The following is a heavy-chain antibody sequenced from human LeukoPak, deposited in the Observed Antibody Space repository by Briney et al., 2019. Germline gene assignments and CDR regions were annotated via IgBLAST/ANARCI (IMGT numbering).Heavy chain of an antibody. CDR3: ARDPNYNYPYFDY. Sequence: PSETLSLTCTVSGGSISSSSYSWGWIRQPPGKGLEWIGSMYYSGSTYYNPSLKSRVTISVDTSSNQFSLKLTSVTAADTAVYYCARDPNYNYPYFDYWGQGILVTVSS. D-gene: IGHD5-24*01. J-gene: IGHJ4*02. CDR2: MYYSGST. V-gene: IGHV4-39*02. CDR1: GGSISSSSYS.